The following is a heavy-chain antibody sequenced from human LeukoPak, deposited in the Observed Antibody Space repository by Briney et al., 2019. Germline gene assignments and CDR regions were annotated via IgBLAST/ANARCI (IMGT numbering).Heavy chain of an antibody. D-gene: IGHD2-15*01. CDR1: GGTFSSYA. CDR3: ARDAIVVVAATPGMDV. V-gene: IGHV1-69*13. CDR2: IIPIFGTA. J-gene: IGHJ6*02. Sequence: ASVKVSCKASGGTFSSYAISWVRQAPGQGLEWMGGIIPIFGTANYAQKFQGRVTITADESTSTAYVELSSLRSEDTAVYYCARDAIVVVAATPGMDVWGQGTTVTVSS.